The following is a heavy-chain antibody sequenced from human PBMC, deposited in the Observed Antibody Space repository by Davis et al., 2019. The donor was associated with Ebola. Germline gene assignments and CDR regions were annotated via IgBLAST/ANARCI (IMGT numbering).Heavy chain of an antibody. CDR2: ISYDGSNK. V-gene: IGHV3-30*04. CDR3: ARDRTGTSNWFDP. J-gene: IGHJ5*02. CDR1: GFTFSSYA. D-gene: IGHD1-1*01. Sequence: GESLKISCAASGFTFSSYAMHWVRQAPGKGLEWVAVISYDGSNKYYADSVKGRFTISRDNSKNTLYLQMNSLRAEDTAVYYCARDRTGTSNWFDPWGQGTLVTVSS.